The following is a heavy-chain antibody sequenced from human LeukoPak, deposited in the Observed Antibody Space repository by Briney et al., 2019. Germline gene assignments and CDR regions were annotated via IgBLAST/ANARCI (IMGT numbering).Heavy chain of an antibody. V-gene: IGHV4-34*01. D-gene: IGHD5-18*01. CDR1: GGSFSGYY. J-gene: IGHJ6*03. CDR3: ARGTRLSGYSYGPYYYYYYMDV. CDR2: INHSGST. Sequence: SETLSLTCAVYGGSFSGYYWSWIRPPPGKGLEWIGEINHSGSTNYNPSLKSRVTISVDTSKNQFSLKLSSVTAADTAVYYCARGTRLSGYSYGPYYYYYYMDVWGKGTTVTVSS.